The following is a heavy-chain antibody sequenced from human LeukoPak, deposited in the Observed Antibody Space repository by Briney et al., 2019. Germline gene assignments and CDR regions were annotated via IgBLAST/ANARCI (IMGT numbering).Heavy chain of an antibody. Sequence: PGGSLRLSCTASGFTFGDYAMSWVRQAPGKGLEWVGFIRSKAYGGTTEYAASVKGRFTISRDDSKSIAYLQMNSLKNEDTAVYYCTRTDYYDSSGYYYYYYYMDVWGKGTTVTISS. D-gene: IGHD3-22*01. CDR2: IRSKAYGGTT. V-gene: IGHV3-49*04. J-gene: IGHJ6*03. CDR3: TRTDYYDSSGYYYYYYYMDV. CDR1: GFTFGDYA.